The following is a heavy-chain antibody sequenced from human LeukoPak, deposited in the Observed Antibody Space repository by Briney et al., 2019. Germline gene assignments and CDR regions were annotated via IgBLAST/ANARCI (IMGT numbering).Heavy chain of an antibody. Sequence: GASVKVSCKASGGTFSSYAISWVRQAPGQGLEWMGRIIPILGIANYAQKFQGRVTITADKSTSTAYMELSSLRSEDTAVYYCARGGGLQPHGPGGYWGQGTLATVSS. CDR2: IIPILGIA. D-gene: IGHD5-24*01. CDR1: GGTFSSYA. CDR3: ARGGGLQPHGPGGY. J-gene: IGHJ4*02. V-gene: IGHV1-69*04.